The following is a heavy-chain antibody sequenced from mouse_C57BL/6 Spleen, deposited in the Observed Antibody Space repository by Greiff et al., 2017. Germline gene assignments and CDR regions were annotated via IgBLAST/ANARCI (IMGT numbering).Heavy chain of an antibody. Sequence: QVQLLQSGAELVRPGTSVKVSCKASGYAFTNYLIEWVKQRPGQGLEWIGVINPGSGGTKYNEKFKGKATLTVDKSSITAYMQRSSLTSEDSAVYFCGRRWNYYAMDYWGQGTSVTVSS. CDR2: INPGSGGT. CDR1: GYAFTNYL. V-gene: IGHV1-54*01. J-gene: IGHJ4*01. CDR3: GRRWNYYAMDY.